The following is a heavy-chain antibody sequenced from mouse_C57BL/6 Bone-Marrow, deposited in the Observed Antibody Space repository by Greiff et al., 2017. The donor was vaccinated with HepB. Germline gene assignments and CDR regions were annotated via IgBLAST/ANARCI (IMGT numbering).Heavy chain of an antibody. Sequence: EVQLQQSGAELVRPGASVKLSCTASGFNIKDDYMHWVKQRPEQGLEWIGWIDPENGDTEYASKFQGKATITADTSSNTACLQLSSLTSEDTAVYYCTATDWYFDVWGTGTTVTVSS. CDR1: GFNIKDDY. J-gene: IGHJ1*03. CDR2: IDPENGDT. D-gene: IGHD1-1*01. V-gene: IGHV14-4*01. CDR3: TATDWYFDV.